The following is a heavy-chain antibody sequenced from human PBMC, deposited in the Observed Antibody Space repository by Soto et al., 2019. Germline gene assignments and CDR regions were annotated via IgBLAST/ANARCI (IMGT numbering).Heavy chain of an antibody. CDR1: GYTFTSYG. J-gene: IGHJ4*02. Sequence: QVELVQSGAEVKKAGASVKVSCKASGYTFTSYGISWVRQAPGQGLEWMGRISTYNGDTKYAQKLQGRVTMTTDTPKSTAHMELSNPRSDDTAVYYCARGGGNSLSYFEYWGQATLVTVSS. D-gene: IGHD2-21*02. CDR3: ARGGGNSLSYFEY. V-gene: IGHV1-18*01. CDR2: ISTYNGDT.